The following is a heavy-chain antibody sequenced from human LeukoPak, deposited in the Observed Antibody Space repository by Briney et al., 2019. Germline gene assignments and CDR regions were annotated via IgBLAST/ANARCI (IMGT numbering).Heavy chain of an antibody. J-gene: IGHJ4*02. V-gene: IGHV3-23*01. CDR1: GFTFSTYA. Sequence: GGSLRLSCAASGFTFSTYAVNWVRQAPGKGLEWVSGIRDSGDSTYSADSVKGRFTISRDNSKNTLYLQMNSLRAEDTAVYYCGKSGGSTVTGEAVDYWGQGTLVSVSS. CDR2: IRDSGDST. CDR3: GKSGGSTVTGEAVDY. D-gene: IGHD4-17*01.